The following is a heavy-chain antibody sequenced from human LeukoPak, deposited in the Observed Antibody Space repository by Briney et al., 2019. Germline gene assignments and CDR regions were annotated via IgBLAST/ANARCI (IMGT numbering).Heavy chain of an antibody. CDR3: ARCLNYYDTSDYYPIVY. J-gene: IGHJ4*02. D-gene: IGHD3-22*01. CDR2: INPNSGGT. CDR1: GYTFTGYY. V-gene: IGHV1-2*02. Sequence: GASVKVSCKASGYTFTGYYMHWVRQAPGQGLEWMGWINPNSGGTNYAQKFQGRVTMTRDTSINTAYLELSRLRSDDTAVYYCARCLNYYDTSDYYPIVYWGQGSLVTVSS.